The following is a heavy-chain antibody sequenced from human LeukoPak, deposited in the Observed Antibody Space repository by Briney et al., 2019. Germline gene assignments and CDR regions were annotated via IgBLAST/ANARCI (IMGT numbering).Heavy chain of an antibody. Sequence: PSENLSLTFTDSGGAISSRPYFWGWIRQPPGKGLEWIGNIYYSGGTYYKPSLKNRVTISVDTSKNQFSLKLTSMTAADTAVYYCARVSAPGGTRLFDYWGQGTLVTVSS. V-gene: IGHV4-39*07. CDR3: ARVSAPGGTRLFDY. J-gene: IGHJ4*02. CDR2: IYYSGGT. D-gene: IGHD2-15*01. CDR1: GGAISSRPYF.